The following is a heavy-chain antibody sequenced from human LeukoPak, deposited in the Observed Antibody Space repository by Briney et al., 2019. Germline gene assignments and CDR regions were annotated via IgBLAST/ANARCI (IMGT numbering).Heavy chain of an antibody. CDR1: GFTFTDHP. CDR3: AKDRANWAIDD. D-gene: IGHD3-16*01. V-gene: IGHV3-48*04. Sequence: QPGGSLRLSCVASGFTFTDHPMNWVRQAPGKGLEWISYIGGDGIAFYADSVKGRFTASKDDARKSMYLQMNSLRVEGTAVYYCAKDRANWAIDDWGQGTQVTVSS. CDR2: IGGDGIA. J-gene: IGHJ4*02.